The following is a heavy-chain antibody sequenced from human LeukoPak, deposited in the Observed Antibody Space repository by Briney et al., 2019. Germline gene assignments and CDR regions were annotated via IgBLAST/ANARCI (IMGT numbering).Heavy chain of an antibody. CDR1: GGSFSGYY. CDR3: AGGGMVFDI. J-gene: IGHJ3*02. CDR2: INHSGST. V-gene: IGHV4-34*01. Sequence: SETLSLTCAVYGGSFSGYYWSWIRQPPGKGLEWIGEINHSGSTNYNPSLKSRVTISVDTSKNRFSLKLSSVTAADTAVYYCAGGGMVFDIGGKGTMVTVSS. D-gene: IGHD3-10*01.